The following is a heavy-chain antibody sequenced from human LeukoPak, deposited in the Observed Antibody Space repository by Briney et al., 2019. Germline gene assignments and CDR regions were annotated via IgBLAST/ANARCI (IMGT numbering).Heavy chain of an antibody. CDR2: IYYSGST. Sequence: SQTLSLTCTVSGGSISSGDYYWSWIRQPPGKGLEWIGYIYYSGSTYYNPSLKSRVTISVDTSKNQFSLKLSSVTAADTAVYYCASRAMVRGVIFDYWGQGTLVTVSS. V-gene: IGHV4-30-4*08. J-gene: IGHJ4*02. D-gene: IGHD3-10*01. CDR3: ASRAMVRGVIFDY. CDR1: GGSISSGDYY.